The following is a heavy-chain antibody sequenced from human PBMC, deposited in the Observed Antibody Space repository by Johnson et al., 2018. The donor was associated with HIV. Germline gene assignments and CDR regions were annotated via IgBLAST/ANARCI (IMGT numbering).Heavy chain of an antibody. D-gene: IGHD7-27*01. CDR3: AGKTGYDAFDI. CDR1: GFTVSSNY. J-gene: IGHJ3*02. V-gene: IGHV3-66*02. Sequence: VQLVESGGGLVQPGGSLRVSCAASGFTVSSNYMSWVRQAPGKGLEWVSVIYSGGGTYYADSVKGRFTISRDNSKNTRYLQMNSLRAEDTAVYYCAGKTGYDAFDIWGQGTMVTVSS. CDR2: IYSGGGT.